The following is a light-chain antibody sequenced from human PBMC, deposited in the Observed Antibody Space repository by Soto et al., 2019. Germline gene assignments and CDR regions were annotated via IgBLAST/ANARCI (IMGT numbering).Light chain of an antibody. CDR2: AAS. J-gene: IGKJ1*01. CDR3: QESSGIPKT. V-gene: IGKV1-39*01. CDR1: QSISGY. Sequence: DIQMTQSPSSLSASVGDRVTITCRASQSISGYLNWYQQKPGKAPKLLIYAASSLQSGVPSRFSGSGSGTDFTLTISSLQPEDFATYYCQESSGIPKTFGQGTKVEIK.